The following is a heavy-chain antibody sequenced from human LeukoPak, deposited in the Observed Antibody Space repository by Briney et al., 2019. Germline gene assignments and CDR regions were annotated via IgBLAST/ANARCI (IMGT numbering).Heavy chain of an antibody. D-gene: IGHD3-10*01. CDR3: ARDRYIWFGDSYYMDV. V-gene: IGHV3-30*04. Sequence: PGGSLRLSCTASGFNFDSYAMHWVRQAPGKGLEWMAVISYDGSYKYYADSVKGQFTISRDNSKNTLYLQMNSLRAEDTAVYYCARDRYIWFGDSYYMDVWGKGTTVTISS. CDR1: GFNFDSYA. J-gene: IGHJ6*03. CDR2: ISYDGSYK.